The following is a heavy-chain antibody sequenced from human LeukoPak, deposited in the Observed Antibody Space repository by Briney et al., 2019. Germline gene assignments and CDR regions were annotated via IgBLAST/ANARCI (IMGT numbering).Heavy chain of an antibody. D-gene: IGHD3-10*01. Sequence: GGSLKLSCAASGFTFSGSAMHWVRQASGKGLEWVGRIRSKANSYATAYAASVKGRFTVSRDDSKNTAYLQMDSLKTEDTAVYYCSSSLWFGELLKAFDLWGRGTLVTVSS. J-gene: IGHJ2*01. CDR3: SSSLWFGELLKAFDL. V-gene: IGHV3-73*01. CDR2: IRSKANSYAT. CDR1: GFTFSGSA.